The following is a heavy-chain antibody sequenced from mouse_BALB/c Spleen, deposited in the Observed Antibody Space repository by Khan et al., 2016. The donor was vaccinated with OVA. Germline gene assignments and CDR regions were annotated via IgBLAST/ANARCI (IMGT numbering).Heavy chain of an antibody. V-gene: IGHV3-2*02. D-gene: IGHD2-4*01. CDR1: GYSITSEFA. Sequence: VHLKESGPGLVKPSQSLSLTCTVTGYSITSEFAWNWIRQFPGNKLEWMGYISYSGNTRYNPSLKSLISITRDTSRNQFFLQLNSVTTEDTATYYCARKDYYDYDPFPYGGQGTLVTVSA. J-gene: IGHJ3*01. CDR2: ISYSGNT. CDR3: ARKDYYDYDPFPY.